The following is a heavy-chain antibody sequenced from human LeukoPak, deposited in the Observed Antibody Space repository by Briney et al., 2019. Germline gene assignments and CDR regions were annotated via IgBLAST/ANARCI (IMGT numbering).Heavy chain of an antibody. CDR1: VYTFTGYY. Sequence: SVKVSCKSSVYTFTGYYMHWVRQAPGQGLEWMGWINPNSGGTNYAQKFQGRVTMTRDTSISTAYMELSRLRSDDTAVYYCARDRFAAAGNWFDPWGQGTLVTVSS. D-gene: IGHD6-13*01. J-gene: IGHJ5*02. CDR2: INPNSGGT. CDR3: ARDRFAAAGNWFDP. V-gene: IGHV1-2*02.